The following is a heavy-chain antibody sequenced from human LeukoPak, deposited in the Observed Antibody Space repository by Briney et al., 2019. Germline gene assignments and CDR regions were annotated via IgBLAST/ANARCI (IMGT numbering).Heavy chain of an antibody. V-gene: IGHV3-30*02. J-gene: IGHJ4*02. Sequence: GGSLRLSCAASGFTFSNYGMHWVRQAPGKGLEWVAFIRYDGSNKYYADSVKGRFTISRDNSKNTLYLQMNSLRPEDTAVYYCAKDRDYYGSGSSLDYWGQGTLVTVSS. CDR1: GFTFSNYG. D-gene: IGHD3-10*01. CDR2: IRYDGSNK. CDR3: AKDRDYYGSGSSLDY.